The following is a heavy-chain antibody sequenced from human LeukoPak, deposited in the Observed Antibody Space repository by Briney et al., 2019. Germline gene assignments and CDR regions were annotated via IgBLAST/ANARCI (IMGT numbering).Heavy chain of an antibody. CDR1: GFTFSSYS. CDR2: ISSSSSYI. V-gene: IGHV3-21*01. J-gene: IGHJ3*02. CDR3: ARDRRVVPAAVDAFDI. Sequence: PGGSLRLSCAASGFTFSSYSMNWVRQAPGKGLEWVSSISSSSSYIYYADSVKGRFTISRDNAKNSLYLQMNSLRAEDTAVYYCARDRRVVPAAVDAFDIWGQGTMVTVSS. D-gene: IGHD2-2*01.